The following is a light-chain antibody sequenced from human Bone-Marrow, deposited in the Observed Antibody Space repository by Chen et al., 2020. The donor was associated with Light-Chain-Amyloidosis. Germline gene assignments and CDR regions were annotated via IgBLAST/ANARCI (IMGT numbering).Light chain of an antibody. J-gene: IGLJ1*01. CDR2: EVT. V-gene: IGLV2-14*01. Sequence: QSALTQPASVSGSPGQSITISCTGTSSDVGGDNHVSWYQQHPDKAPKLMIYEVTNRPSWVPAGFSGAKSDNTAALTISGLQTEDEAEYFCSSYTITNTLVFGSGTRVTVL. CDR1: SSDVGGDNH. CDR3: SSYTITNTLV.